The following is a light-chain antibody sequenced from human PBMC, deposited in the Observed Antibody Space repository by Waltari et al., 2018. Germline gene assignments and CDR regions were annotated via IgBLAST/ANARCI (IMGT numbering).Light chain of an antibody. J-gene: IGLJ2*01. V-gene: IGLV1-51*01. CDR2: YFF. Sequence: QSVLTQPPSVSAAPGEKVSIYCSGSASKIGQRLVSWYRHVPGTAPKFLIYYFFSRPSDIPDRFSGSKSGTSATLTISDLQPGDEADYYCGTWDTALRAVVFGGGTKVTVL. CDR1: ASKIGQRL. CDR3: GTWDTALRAVV.